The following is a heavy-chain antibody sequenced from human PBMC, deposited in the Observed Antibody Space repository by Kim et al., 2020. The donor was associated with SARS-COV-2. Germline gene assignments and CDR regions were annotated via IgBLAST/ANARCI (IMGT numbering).Heavy chain of an antibody. CDR1: GGTFSSYA. CDR3: ARAWGGSSSFRTDWWFDP. Sequence: SVKVSCKASGGTFSSYAISWVRQAPGQGLEWMGGIIPIFGTANYAQKFQGRVTITADESTSTAYMELSSLRSEDTAVYYCARAWGGSSSFRTDWWFDPWGQGTLVTVSS. V-gene: IGHV1-69*13. CDR2: IIPIFGTA. J-gene: IGHJ5*02. D-gene: IGHD6-6*01.